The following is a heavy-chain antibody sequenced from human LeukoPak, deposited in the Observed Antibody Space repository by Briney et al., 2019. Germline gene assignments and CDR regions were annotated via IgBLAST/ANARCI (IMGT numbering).Heavy chain of an antibody. CDR2: IKSKTDGGTT. CDR1: GFTFSNAW. Sequence: PRGSPRLSCAASGFTFSNAWMSWVRQAPGEGVEWGGRIKSKTDGGTTDYAAPVKGRFTISRDDSKNTLYLQMNSLKTEDTAVYYCTTDEGDGSGYFDLWGRGTLVTVSS. J-gene: IGHJ2*01. CDR3: TTDEGDGSGYFDL. D-gene: IGHD3-10*01. V-gene: IGHV3-15*01.